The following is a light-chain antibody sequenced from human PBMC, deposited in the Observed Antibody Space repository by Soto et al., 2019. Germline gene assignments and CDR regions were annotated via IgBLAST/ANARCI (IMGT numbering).Light chain of an antibody. CDR1: QSVLYSSNNKNY. Sequence: DIVMTQSPDSLAVSLGERATINCKSSQSVLYSSNNKNYLAWYQQKPGQPPKLLIYWASTRESGVPARFSGSGSGTDFTLTISSLQAEDVAVYYCQHYYSTPFTFGPGTKVDNK. J-gene: IGKJ3*01. V-gene: IGKV4-1*01. CDR2: WAS. CDR3: QHYYSTPFT.